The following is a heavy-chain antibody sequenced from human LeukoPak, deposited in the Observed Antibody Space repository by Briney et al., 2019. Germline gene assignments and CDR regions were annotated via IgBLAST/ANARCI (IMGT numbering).Heavy chain of an antibody. J-gene: IGHJ6*02. V-gene: IGHV3-21*01. Sequence: GGSLRLSCAASGFTFSSYAMSWVRQAPGKGLEWVSSISSSSSYIYYADSVKGRFTISRDNAKNSLYLQMNSLRAEDTAVYYCARDKRWELDYYYGMDVWGQGTTVTVSS. CDR2: ISSSSSYI. CDR1: GFTFSSYA. D-gene: IGHD1-26*01. CDR3: ARDKRWELDYYYGMDV.